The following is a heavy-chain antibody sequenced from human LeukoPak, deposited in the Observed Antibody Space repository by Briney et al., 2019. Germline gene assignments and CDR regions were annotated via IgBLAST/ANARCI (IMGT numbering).Heavy chain of an antibody. J-gene: IGHJ6*02. Sequence: SETLSLTCAVYGGSFSGYYWSWIRQPAGKGLEWIGRIYASGSPNYNPSLKSRVTISLDTSKNEFSLRLKSLTAADTAVYYCAGQVGARIRYYYTSGLDVWGQGTTVAVSS. D-gene: IGHD1-26*01. CDR1: GGSFSGYY. CDR3: AGQVGARIRYYYTSGLDV. V-gene: IGHV4-59*10. CDR2: IYASGSP.